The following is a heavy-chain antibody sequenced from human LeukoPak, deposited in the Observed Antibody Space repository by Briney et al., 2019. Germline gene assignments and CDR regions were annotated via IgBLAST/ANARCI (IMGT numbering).Heavy chain of an antibody. CDR1: GFTFSSYG. J-gene: IGHJ4*02. CDR2: IWYDGSNK. CDR3: ARVSDFWSGYLLY. Sequence: GRSLRLSCAASGFTFSSYGMHWVRQAPGKGLEWVAVIWYDGSNKYYADSVKGRFTISRDNSKNTLYLQMNSLRAEDTAVYYCARVSDFWSGYLLYWGQGTLVTVSS. V-gene: IGHV3-33*01. D-gene: IGHD3-3*01.